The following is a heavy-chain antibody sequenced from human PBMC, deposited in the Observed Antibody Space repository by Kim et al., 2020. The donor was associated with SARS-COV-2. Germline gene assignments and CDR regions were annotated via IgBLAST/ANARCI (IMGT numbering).Heavy chain of an antibody. Sequence: GGSLRLSCAASGFTFSSYEMNWVRQAPGKGLEWVSYISSSGSTIYYADSVKGRFTISRDNAKNSLYLQMNSLRAEDTAVYYCARVPYYYDSTGYYHIVGAFDIWGQGTMVTVSS. V-gene: IGHV3-48*03. D-gene: IGHD3-22*01. CDR3: ARVPYYYDSTGYYHIVGAFDI. CDR2: ISSSGSTI. J-gene: IGHJ3*02. CDR1: GFTFSSYE.